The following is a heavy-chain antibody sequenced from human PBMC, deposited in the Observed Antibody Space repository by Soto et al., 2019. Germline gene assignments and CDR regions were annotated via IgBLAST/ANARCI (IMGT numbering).Heavy chain of an antibody. J-gene: IGHJ4*02. CDR1: GYSISSGYY. V-gene: IGHV4-38-2*01. D-gene: IGHD3-22*01. CDR3: ARVSYFDGGGFYYYFDY. CDR2: MYHSGST. Sequence: SYTLSLTCAVAGYSISSGYYWGWIRQPPGKGLQWVGNMYHSGSTYYNPSLKSRVTISIDTSKNQFSLKLSSVTAADEAVYYCARVSYFDGGGFYYYFDYWGQGTLVTVSS.